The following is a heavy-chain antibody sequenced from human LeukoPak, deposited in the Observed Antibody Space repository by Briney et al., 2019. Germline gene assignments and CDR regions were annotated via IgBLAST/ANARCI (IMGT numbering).Heavy chain of an antibody. Sequence: GGSLRLSCAASGFTFSSYEMNWVRQAPGKGLEWVSYISSSGSTIYYADSVKGRFTISRDNAKNSLYLRMNSLRAEDTAVYYCARDHPVAGFDYWGQGTLVTVSS. CDR2: ISSSGSTI. CDR3: ARDHPVAGFDY. CDR1: GFTFSSYE. V-gene: IGHV3-48*03. J-gene: IGHJ4*02. D-gene: IGHD6-19*01.